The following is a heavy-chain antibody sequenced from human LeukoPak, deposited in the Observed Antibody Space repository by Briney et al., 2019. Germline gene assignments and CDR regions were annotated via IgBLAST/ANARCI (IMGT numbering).Heavy chain of an antibody. D-gene: IGHD3-9*01. V-gene: IGHV3-48*03. CDR1: GFTFSSYE. CDR3: ASSRRDYDILTGYCELDY. CDR2: ISSSGSTI. J-gene: IGHJ4*02. Sequence: PGGSLRLSCVASGFTFSSYEMNWVRQAPGKGLEWVSYISSSGSTIYYADSVKGRFTISRDNAKNSLYLQMNSLKAEDTAVYYCASSRRDYDILTGYCELDYWGQGTLVAVSS.